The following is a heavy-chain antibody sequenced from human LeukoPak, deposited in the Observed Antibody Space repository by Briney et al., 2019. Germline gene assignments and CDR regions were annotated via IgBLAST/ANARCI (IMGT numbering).Heavy chain of an antibody. V-gene: IGHV1-18*01. CDR2: ISAYNGNT. CDR1: GYTFTIYG. Sequence: GASVKVSCKASGYTFTIYGISWVRQAPGQGHEWMGWISAYNGNTNYAQKLQGRVTMTTDTSTTTAYMELRSLRSDDTAVYYCARERGEYSSVGAFDIWGQGTMVTVSS. D-gene: IGHD2/OR15-2a*01. J-gene: IGHJ3*02. CDR3: ARERGEYSSVGAFDI.